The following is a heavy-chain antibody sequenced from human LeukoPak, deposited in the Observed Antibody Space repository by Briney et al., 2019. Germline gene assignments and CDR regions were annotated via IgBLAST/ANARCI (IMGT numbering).Heavy chain of an antibody. Sequence: GGSLRLSCAASGFSVSINYMSWIRQAPGKGLEWVSYISSSDTYTNYADSVKGRFTISRDNAKNSLYLQMNSLRAEDTAVYYCARGPYSSGSSADYWGQGTLVTVSS. V-gene: IGHV3-11*06. CDR2: ISSSDTYT. D-gene: IGHD6-19*01. CDR3: ARGPYSSGSSADY. J-gene: IGHJ4*02. CDR1: GFSVSINY.